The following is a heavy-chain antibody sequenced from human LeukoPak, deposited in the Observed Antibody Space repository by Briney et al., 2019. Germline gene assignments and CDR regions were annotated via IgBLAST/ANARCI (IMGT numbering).Heavy chain of an antibody. D-gene: IGHD1-20*01. J-gene: IGHJ4*02. V-gene: IGHV1-18*01. CDR3: ARGQYNWNADD. CDR2: ISAYNGNT. CDR1: GYTFTSYG. Sequence: ASVKVSRKACGYTFTSYGISWVRQAPGQRLEWMGWISAYNGNTNYAQKLQGRVTMTTDTSTSTAYMELRSLRSDDTAVYYCARGQYNWNADDWGQGTLVTVSS.